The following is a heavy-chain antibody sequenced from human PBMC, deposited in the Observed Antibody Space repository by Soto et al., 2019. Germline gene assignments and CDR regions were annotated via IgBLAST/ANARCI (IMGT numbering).Heavy chain of an antibody. J-gene: IGHJ4*02. CDR3: AHPGLIYDYVRGEPPPAFSVVDY. CDR2: ISGSGGST. V-gene: IGHV3-23*01. Sequence: PGGSLRLSCAASGFTFSSYAMSWVRQAPGKGLEWVSAISGSGGSTYYADSVKGRFTISRDNSKNTLYLQMNSLRAEDTAVYYCAHPGLIYDYVRGEPPPAFSVVDYWGQGTLVTVYS. CDR1: GFTFSSYA. D-gene: IGHD3-16*01.